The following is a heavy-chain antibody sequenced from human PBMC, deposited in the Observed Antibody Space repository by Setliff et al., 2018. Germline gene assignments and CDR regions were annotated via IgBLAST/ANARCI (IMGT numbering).Heavy chain of an antibody. CDR2: ISGYTGET. D-gene: IGHD2-21*01. J-gene: IGHJ4*02. V-gene: IGHV1-18*01. Sequence: ASVKVSCKASGHSLTSNHFHWGRQAPGKGLEWMGSISGYTGETNYAQKFQARVTMTADTSTKTVYMELRSLTSDDTAVYYCTRSRAPSVVLAANFDFWGQGTPVTVSS. CDR1: GHSLTSNH. CDR3: TRSRAPSVVLAANFDF.